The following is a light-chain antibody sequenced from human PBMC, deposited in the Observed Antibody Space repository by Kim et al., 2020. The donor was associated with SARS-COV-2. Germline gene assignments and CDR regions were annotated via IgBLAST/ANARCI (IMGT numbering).Light chain of an antibody. V-gene: IGKV3-11*01. Sequence: LSPGESASLSCMASPSVSIHLAWYQQKPGQPPRLLIYDGSNRATGIPARFSGTGSGSDFTLTIDSLEPEDFAVYYCQHRRNWPLTFGGGTKVDIK. J-gene: IGKJ4*01. CDR1: PSVSIH. CDR3: QHRRNWPLT. CDR2: DGS.